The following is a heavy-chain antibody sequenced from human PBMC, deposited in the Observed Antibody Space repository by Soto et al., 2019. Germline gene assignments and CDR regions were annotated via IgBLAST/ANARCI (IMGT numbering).Heavy chain of an antibody. D-gene: IGHD6-19*01. CDR3: ARDGIAVAGTSAFDI. V-gene: IGHV3-48*02. CDR1: GFTFSSYS. J-gene: IGHJ3*02. Sequence: GGSLRLSCAASGFTFSSYSMNWVRQAPGKGLEWVSYISSSSSTIYYADSVKGRFTISRDNAKNSLYLQMNSLRDEDTAVYYCARDGIAVAGTSAFDIWGQGTMVTVSS. CDR2: ISSSSSTI.